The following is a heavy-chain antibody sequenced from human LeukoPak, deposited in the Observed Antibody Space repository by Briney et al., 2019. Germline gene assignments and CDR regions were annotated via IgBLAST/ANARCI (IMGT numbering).Heavy chain of an antibody. CDR1: GFRFSSYA. J-gene: IGHJ4*02. V-gene: IGHV3-23*01. D-gene: IGHD1-1*01. CDR3: AKGQELDDGVFDS. Sequence: PGGSLRLSCAASGFRFSSYAMSWVRQAPGKGLEWVSVISGSGGSTNNADSVRGRFAISRDNSKNALFLQMNSLRVEDTAIYYCAKGQELDDGVFDSWGQGTLVTVSS. CDR2: ISGSGGST.